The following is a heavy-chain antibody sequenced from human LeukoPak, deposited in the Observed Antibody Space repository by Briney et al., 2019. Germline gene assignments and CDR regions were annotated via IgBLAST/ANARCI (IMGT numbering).Heavy chain of an antibody. CDR3: ARFSRGYYDSSGPRRDYYFDY. J-gene: IGHJ4*02. V-gene: IGHV1-2*02. Sequence: ASVNVSCKASGYTFTGYYMHWVRQAPGQGLEWMGWINPNSGGTNYAQKFQGRVTMTRDTSISTAYMELSRLRSDDTAVYYCARFSRGYYDSSGPRRDYYFDYWGQGTLVTVSS. CDR1: GYTFTGYY. CDR2: INPNSGGT. D-gene: IGHD3-22*01.